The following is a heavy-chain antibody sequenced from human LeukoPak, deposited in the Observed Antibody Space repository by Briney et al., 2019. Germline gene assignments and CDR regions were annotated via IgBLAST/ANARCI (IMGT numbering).Heavy chain of an antibody. CDR1: GYSISSAYY. Sequence: SETLSLTCSVSGYSISSAYYWGWIRQPPGKGLEWIGTMYHSGSTNYNPSLKSRVTISVDTSKNQFSLKLSSVTAADTAVYYCARRNYYGSKWFDPWGQGTLVTVSS. CDR2: MYHSGST. D-gene: IGHD3-10*01. V-gene: IGHV4-38-2*02. CDR3: ARRNYYGSKWFDP. J-gene: IGHJ5*02.